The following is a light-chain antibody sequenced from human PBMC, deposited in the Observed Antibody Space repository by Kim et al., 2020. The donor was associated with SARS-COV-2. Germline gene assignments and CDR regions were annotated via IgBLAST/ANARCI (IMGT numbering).Light chain of an antibody. J-gene: IGKJ4*01. CDR2: DAS. CDR3: QQYDSFPLT. V-gene: IGKV1-33*01. Sequence: DIQMTQSPSSLSASVGDKVTITCQASQDISNYLSWFQQKPGKPPKLLIYDASILQRGVPSGFRASGSGTNFSFTINSLQPDYIATYYCQQYDSFPLTFGGGTKVEI. CDR1: QDISNY.